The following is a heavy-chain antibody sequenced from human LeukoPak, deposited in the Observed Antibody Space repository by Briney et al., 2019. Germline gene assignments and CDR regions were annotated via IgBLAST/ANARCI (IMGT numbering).Heavy chain of an antibody. D-gene: IGHD4-17*01. Sequence: GGSLRLSCAASGFTFSNAWMSWVRQAPGKGLEGVALIWYDGSKKLYTESVKGRFTISRDNSKNTVYLQMNSLRDEDTAVYYCARDPRTTVTTYDYWGQGTLVTVSS. J-gene: IGHJ4*02. CDR2: IWYDGSKK. CDR3: ARDPRTTVTTYDY. CDR1: GFTFSNAW. V-gene: IGHV3-33*08.